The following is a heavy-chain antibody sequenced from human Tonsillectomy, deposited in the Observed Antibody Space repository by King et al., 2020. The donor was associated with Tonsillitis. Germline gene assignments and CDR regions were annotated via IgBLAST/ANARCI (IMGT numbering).Heavy chain of an antibody. J-gene: IGHJ4*02. CDR1: GFTFSSYG. V-gene: IGHV3-30*18. Sequence: VQLVESGGGVVQPGRSLRLSCVASGFTFSSYGMHWVRQAPGKGLEWVAVISYDGTNKYNADSVKGRFTISRDNSKNTLFLQMNSLRAADTAVYYCAKDGGTSSGYHRFPDYWGQGTLVTVSS. CDR2: ISYDGTNK. D-gene: IGHD6-13*01. CDR3: AKDGGTSSGYHRFPDY.